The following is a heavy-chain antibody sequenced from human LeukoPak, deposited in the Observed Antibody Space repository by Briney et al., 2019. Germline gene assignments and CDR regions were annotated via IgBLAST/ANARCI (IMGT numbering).Heavy chain of an antibody. CDR2: IIPGLHIT. CDR1: GGTFNTYD. J-gene: IGHJ4*02. Sequence: SVKVSCKASGGTFNTYDINWVRQAPGQGLEWMGRIIPGLHITNYAQRFHGRVTISADKYTSTTYLELNNLGSEDTAVYFCSLSKRTSDGSAVDYWGPGTLAAVSS. D-gene: IGHD5-24*01. V-gene: IGHV1-69*04. CDR3: SLSKRTSDGSAVDY.